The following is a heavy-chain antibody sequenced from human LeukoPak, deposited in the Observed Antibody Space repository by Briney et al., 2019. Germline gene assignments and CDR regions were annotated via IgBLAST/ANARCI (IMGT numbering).Heavy chain of an antibody. V-gene: IGHV4-34*01. D-gene: IGHD3-10*02. Sequence: SETLSLTCAVYGGSFSGYYWSWIRQPPGKGLEWIGYISDVGSNDYNPSLKGRVTISRDTSKNQFSLKLSSVTAADTAVYYCARRNLFGELYYFDYWGQGTLVTVSS. CDR1: GGSFSGYY. CDR3: ARRNLFGELYYFDY. CDR2: ISDVGSN. J-gene: IGHJ4*02.